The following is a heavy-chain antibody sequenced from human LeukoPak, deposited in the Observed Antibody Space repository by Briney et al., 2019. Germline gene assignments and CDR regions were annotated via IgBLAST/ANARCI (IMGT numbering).Heavy chain of an antibody. CDR1: GGSISISTYY. CDR3: ARHYCGGDCHFDY. D-gene: IGHD2-21*02. V-gene: IGHV4-61*01. Sequence: SETLSLTCTLSGGSISISTYYWSWLRQPPGTGLEWVGYIYYSGSTNYNPSLKSRVTISVDTSKNQFSLKLSSVTAADTAVYYCARHYCGGDCHFDYWGQGTLVTVSS. CDR2: IYYSGST. J-gene: IGHJ4*02.